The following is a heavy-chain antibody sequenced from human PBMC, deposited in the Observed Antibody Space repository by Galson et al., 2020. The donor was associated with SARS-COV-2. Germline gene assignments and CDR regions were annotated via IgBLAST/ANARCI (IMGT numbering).Heavy chain of an antibody. J-gene: IGHJ4*02. CDR3: ARIDVVAAASFDN. Sequence: ESGPTLVKPTETLTLTCTVFGFSLSNARMGVSWIRQPPGKALEWLAHIFSNDEKSYSTSLKSRLTISKDTSKSQVVLTMTNMDPVDTATYYCARIDVVAAASFDNWGQGTLVSVSS. V-gene: IGHV2-26*01. CDR1: GFSLSNARMG. CDR2: IFSNDEK. D-gene: IGHD2-15*01.